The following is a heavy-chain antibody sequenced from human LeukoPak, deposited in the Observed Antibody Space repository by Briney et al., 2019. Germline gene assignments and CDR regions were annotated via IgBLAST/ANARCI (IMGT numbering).Heavy chain of an antibody. CDR1: GYTFTSYY. CDR3: ARDLTGATGY. V-gene: IGHV1-46*01. CDR2: INPSGGST. J-gene: IGHJ4*02. Sequence: ASVKVSCKASGYTFTSYYMHWVRQAPGQGLEWMGIINPSGGSTSYAQKFQGRVTMTRDTSTTTVYMELSSLRSEDTAVYYGARDLTGATGYWGQGTLVTVSS. D-gene: IGHD1-26*01.